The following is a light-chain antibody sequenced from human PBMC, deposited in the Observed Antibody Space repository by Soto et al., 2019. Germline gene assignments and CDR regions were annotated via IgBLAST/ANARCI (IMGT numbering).Light chain of an antibody. CDR3: QRYNNWPLT. CDR2: GAS. J-gene: IGKJ4*01. CDR1: QSVSSSY. V-gene: IGKV3-20*01. Sequence: EIVLTQSPGTLSLSPGERATLSCRASQSVSSSYLAWYQQKPGQAPRLLIYGASSRATGIPDRFSGSGSGTDFTLTISRLEPEDFAIYYCQRYNNWPLTVGGGTKVDIK.